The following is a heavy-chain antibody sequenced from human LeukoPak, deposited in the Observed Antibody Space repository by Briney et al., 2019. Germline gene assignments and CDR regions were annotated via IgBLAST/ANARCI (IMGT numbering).Heavy chain of an antibody. V-gene: IGHV4-59*12. CDR1: GGSISNYF. D-gene: IGHD3-22*01. CDR3: ARWDSSGYYALTDY. J-gene: IGHJ4*02. Sequence: SETLSLTCTVSGGSISNYFWSWIRQPPGKGLEWIAYIYYSGDTNYNPSLKSRVTISVDKSKNQFSLKLSSVTAADTAVYYCARWDSSGYYALTDYWGQGTLVTVSS. CDR2: IYYSGDT.